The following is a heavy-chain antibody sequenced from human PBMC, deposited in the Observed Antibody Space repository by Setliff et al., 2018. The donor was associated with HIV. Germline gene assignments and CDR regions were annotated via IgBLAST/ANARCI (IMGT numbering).Heavy chain of an antibody. D-gene: IGHD2-21*01. Sequence: PSETLSLTCAVSGGSISSRNWWSWVRQSPGKGLEWIGEIYHTGSTNYNPSLKSRVTMSVDTSKNQFSLKLNSVTAADTAVYYCARGGRDGIAWGQGTLVTVSS. J-gene: IGHJ5*02. V-gene: IGHV4-4*02. CDR1: GGSISSRNW. CDR3: ARGGRDGIA. CDR2: IYHTGST.